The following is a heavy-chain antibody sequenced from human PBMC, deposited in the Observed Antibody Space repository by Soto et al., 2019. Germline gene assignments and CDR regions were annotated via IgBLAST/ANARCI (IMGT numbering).Heavy chain of an antibody. J-gene: IGHJ3*02. V-gene: IGHV3-48*03. CDR2: ISSSGSTI. Sequence: GGALRLSCATSVFTFSIYEINWVRQAPGKGLELVSYISSSGSTIYYADSVKGRFTISRDNAKNSLYLQMNSLRADDTAVYYCARTVTRGRPRGLYPLRAFDIWGQGTMVTVSS. CDR1: VFTFSIYE. CDR3: ARTVTRGRPRGLYPLRAFDI. D-gene: IGHD2-8*02.